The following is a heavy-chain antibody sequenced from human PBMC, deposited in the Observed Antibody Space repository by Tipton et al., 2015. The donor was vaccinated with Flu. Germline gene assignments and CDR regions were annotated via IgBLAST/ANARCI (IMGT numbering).Heavy chain of an antibody. CDR3: ARMTTAINFDY. CDR1: GGSISSYY. CDR2: IYYSGST. D-gene: IGHD4-11*01. Sequence: LRLSCTVSGGSISSYYWSWIRQPPGKGLEWIGYIYYSGSTNYNPSLKSRVTISVDTSKNQFSLKLSSVTAADTAVYYCARMTTAINFDYWGQGTLVTVSS. V-gene: IGHV4-59*01. J-gene: IGHJ4*02.